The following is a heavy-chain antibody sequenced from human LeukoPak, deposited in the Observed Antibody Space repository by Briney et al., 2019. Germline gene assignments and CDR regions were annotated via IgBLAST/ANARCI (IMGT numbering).Heavy chain of an antibody. Sequence: GESLKLSCKGSGYIFTSYWIGWVRQLPGKGLEWMGIIYPGDSDTRYSPSFQGQVTISADKSISTAYLQWSSLKASDTAMYYCARLKGIQLWVWFDPWGQGTLVTVSS. CDR1: GYIFTSYW. CDR2: IYPGDSDT. J-gene: IGHJ5*02. CDR3: ARLKGIQLWVWFDP. D-gene: IGHD5-18*01. V-gene: IGHV5-51*01.